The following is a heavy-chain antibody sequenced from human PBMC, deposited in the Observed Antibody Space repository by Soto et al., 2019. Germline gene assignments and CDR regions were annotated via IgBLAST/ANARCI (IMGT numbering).Heavy chain of an antibody. CDR2: IYYSGST. V-gene: IGHV4-59*02. J-gene: IGHJ3*02. CDR3: ARPQSIAARPDDAFDI. Sequence: SVTLGLTGPVSGCSVGSYYWSWLRQHPGKGLEWIGYIYYSGSTNYNPSLKSRVTISVDTSKNQFSLKLSSVTAADTAVYYCARPQSIAARPDDAFDIWGQGTMVTVS. CDR1: GCSVGSYY. D-gene: IGHD6-6*01.